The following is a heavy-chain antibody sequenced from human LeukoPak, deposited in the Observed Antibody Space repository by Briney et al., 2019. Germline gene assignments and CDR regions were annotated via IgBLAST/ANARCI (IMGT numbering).Heavy chain of an antibody. CDR3: ARTLSRRDGSLRGFDY. J-gene: IGHJ4*02. CDR1: GFTFGDYA. Sequence: PGRSLSLSCTASGFTFGDYAMSWVRQAPGKGLEWVGFIRSKRYGGTTEYAASVKGRFTISRDDSKSIAYLQMNSLTTEDTAVYFCARTLSRRDGSLRGFDYWGQGALVTVSS. D-gene: IGHD5-24*01. CDR2: IRSKRYGGTT. V-gene: IGHV3-49*04.